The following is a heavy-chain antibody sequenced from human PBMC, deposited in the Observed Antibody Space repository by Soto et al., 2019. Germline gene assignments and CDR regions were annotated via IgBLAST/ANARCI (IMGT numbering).Heavy chain of an antibody. CDR2: IWYDGSNK. CDR1: GFTFSSYG. V-gene: IGHV3-33*01. Sequence: QVQLVESGGGVVQPGRSLRLSCAASGFTFSSYGMHWVRQAPGKGLEWVAVIWYDGSNKYYADSVKGRFTISRDNSKNTLHLQMNSLRAEDTAVYYCARDRSIAVAGGDYGMDVWGQGTTVTVSS. J-gene: IGHJ6*02. CDR3: ARDRSIAVAGGDYGMDV. D-gene: IGHD6-19*01.